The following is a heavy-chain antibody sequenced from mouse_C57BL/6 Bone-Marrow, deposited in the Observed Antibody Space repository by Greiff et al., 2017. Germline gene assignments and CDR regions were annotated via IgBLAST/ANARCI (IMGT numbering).Heavy chain of an antibody. CDR2: IYPRSGNT. CDR3: AIWGTGFAD. V-gene: IGHV1-81*01. D-gene: IGHD1-1*02. Sequence: VQLQQSGAELARPGASVKLSCKASGYTFTSYGISWVKQRNGQGLEWIGEIYPRSGNTYYNEKFTCKATLTADKYSSTAYMELRSLTSEESAVYFCAIWGTGFADWGQGTLVTVSA. J-gene: IGHJ3*01. CDR1: GYTFTSYG.